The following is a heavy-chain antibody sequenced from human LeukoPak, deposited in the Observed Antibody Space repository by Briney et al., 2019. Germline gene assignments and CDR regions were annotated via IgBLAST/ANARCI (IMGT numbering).Heavy chain of an antibody. J-gene: IGHJ4*02. D-gene: IGHD6-19*01. V-gene: IGHV4-59*08. CDR2: IYYSGST. Sequence: SETLSLTCAVYGGSFSGYYWSWIRQPPGKGLEWIGYIYYSGSTNYNPSLKSRVTISVDTSKNQFSLKLSSVTAADTAVYYCARLSSGWYYFDYWGQGTLVTVSS. CDR1: GGSFSGYY. CDR3: ARLSSGWYYFDY.